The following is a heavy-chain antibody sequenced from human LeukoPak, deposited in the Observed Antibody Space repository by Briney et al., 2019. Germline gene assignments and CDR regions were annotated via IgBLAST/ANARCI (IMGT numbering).Heavy chain of an antibody. D-gene: IGHD3-22*01. CDR2: ISWNSGSI. Sequence: GGSLRLSCAASGFTFDDYAMHWVRQAPGKGLEWVSGISWNSGSIGYADSVKGRFTISRDNAKNSLYLQMNSLRAEDAALYYCAKDTDYYYDSSGPIDYWGQGTLVTVSS. V-gene: IGHV3-9*01. CDR1: GFTFDDYA. CDR3: AKDTDYYYDSSGPIDY. J-gene: IGHJ4*02.